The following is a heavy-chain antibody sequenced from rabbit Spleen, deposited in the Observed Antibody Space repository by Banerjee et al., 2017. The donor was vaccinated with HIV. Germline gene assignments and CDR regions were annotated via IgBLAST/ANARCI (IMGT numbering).Heavy chain of an antibody. CDR3: ARAAYDIFGGGHAIRFTL. CDR1: GFDLSSYYY. D-gene: IGHD6-1*01. J-gene: IGHJ4*01. V-gene: IGHV1S40*01. CDR2: IYISGGST. Sequence: QSLEESGGDLVKPGASLTLTCTASGFDLSSYYYMCWVRQAPGKGLEWIACIYISGGSTFYANWAKGRFTISETSSTTVTLQMTSLTAADTATYFCARAAYDIFGGGHAIRFTLWGPGTLVTVS.